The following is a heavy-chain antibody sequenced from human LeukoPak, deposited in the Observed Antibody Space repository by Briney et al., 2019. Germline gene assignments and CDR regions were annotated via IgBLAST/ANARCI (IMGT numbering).Heavy chain of an antibody. CDR3: ARDPTPRYCSGGSCYTHYGMDV. Sequence: GGSLRLSCAASGFTFSSYSMNWVHQAPGKGLEWVSSISSISSYIYYADSVKGRFTISRDNAKNSLYLQMNSLRAEDTAVYYCARDPTPRYCSGGSCYTHYGMDVWGQGTTVTVSS. J-gene: IGHJ6*02. CDR2: ISSISSYI. V-gene: IGHV3-21*01. D-gene: IGHD2-15*01. CDR1: GFTFSSYS.